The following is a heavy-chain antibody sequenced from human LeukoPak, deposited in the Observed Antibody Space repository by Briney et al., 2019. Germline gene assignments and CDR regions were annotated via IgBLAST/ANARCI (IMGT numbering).Heavy chain of an antibody. Sequence: ASVKVSCKASGYTFTGYYMHWVRQAPGQGLEWMGWINPNSGGTNYAQKFQGRVTMTRDTSISTAYMELSRLRSDDTAVYYCARGGIAARLYYYYIDVWGKGTTVTVSS. CDR3: ARGGIAARLYYYYIDV. CDR1: GYTFTGYY. CDR2: INPNSGGT. V-gene: IGHV1-2*02. J-gene: IGHJ6*03. D-gene: IGHD6-6*01.